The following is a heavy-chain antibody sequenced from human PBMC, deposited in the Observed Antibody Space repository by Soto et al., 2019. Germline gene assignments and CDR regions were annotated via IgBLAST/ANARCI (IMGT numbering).Heavy chain of an antibody. CDR2: INHSGST. Sequence: SETLSLTCAVYGGSFSGYYWSWIRQPPGKGLEWIGEINHSGSTNYNPSLKSRVTISVDTSKNQFSLKLSSVTAADTAVYYCARSHGSGRNIDYWGQGTLVTVSS. CDR1: GGSFSGYY. CDR3: ARSHGSGRNIDY. D-gene: IGHD1-26*01. V-gene: IGHV4-34*01. J-gene: IGHJ4*02.